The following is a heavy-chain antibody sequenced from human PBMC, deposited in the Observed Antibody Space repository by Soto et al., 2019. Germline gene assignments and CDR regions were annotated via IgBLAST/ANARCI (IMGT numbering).Heavy chain of an antibody. CDR3: YAADFYYYGMDV. CDR2: ISAYNAKT. J-gene: IGHJ6*02. Sequence: QVQLVQSGAEVKKPGASVKVSCKASGDTFTRCGISWVRQAPGQGLEWMGWISAYNAKTDYAQKFQGRVTLTTDTCTSTAYMELRSLRSDDTAVYYCYAADFYYYGMDVWGRGTTVSVYS. V-gene: IGHV1-18*01. D-gene: IGHD2-2*01. CDR1: GDTFTRCG.